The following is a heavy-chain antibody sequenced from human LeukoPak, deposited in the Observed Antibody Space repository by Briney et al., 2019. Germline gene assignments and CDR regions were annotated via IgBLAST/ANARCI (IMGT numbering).Heavy chain of an antibody. V-gene: IGHV4-39*07. J-gene: IGHJ5*02. Sequence: PSETLSLTCGVSGDSISSSSYSWGWIRQSPGKGLEWIGSIYYGGSTYFNPSLESRVTISVDTSKNQFSLKLSSVTAADTAVYYCARAPLPRGWFDPWGQGTLVTVSS. CDR1: GDSISSSSYS. CDR3: ARAPLPRGWFDP. CDR2: IYYGGST. D-gene: IGHD2-15*01.